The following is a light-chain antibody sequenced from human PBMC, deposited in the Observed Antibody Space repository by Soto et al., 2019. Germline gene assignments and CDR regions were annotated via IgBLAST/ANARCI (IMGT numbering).Light chain of an antibody. V-gene: IGKV1-12*01. J-gene: IGKJ4*01. CDR1: QGISRW. CDR3: QQGNSFPLT. Sequence: DIQMTQSPSPVSASVGAIVTITCRSSQGISRWLAWSRQKPVIAPKLLVYVTFNLQSGAPSRFSGSRSGTDFTLIISSLQPEDFATYYCQQGNSFPLTFGVGTKVE. CDR2: VTF.